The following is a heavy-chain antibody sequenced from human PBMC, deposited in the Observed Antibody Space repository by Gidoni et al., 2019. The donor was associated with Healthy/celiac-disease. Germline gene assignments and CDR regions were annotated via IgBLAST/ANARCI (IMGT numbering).Heavy chain of an antibody. D-gene: IGHD1-26*01. Sequence: QVQLQQWGAGLLKPSETLSLTCAVYGGSFSGYYWSWIRQPPGKGLEWIGEINHSGSPNYNPSIKSRVTISVDTSKNQFSLKLSSVTAADTAVYYCARNQGGSYFDYWGQGTLVTVSS. J-gene: IGHJ4*02. CDR3: ARNQGGSYFDY. CDR1: GGSFSGYY. CDR2: INHSGSP. V-gene: IGHV4-34*01.